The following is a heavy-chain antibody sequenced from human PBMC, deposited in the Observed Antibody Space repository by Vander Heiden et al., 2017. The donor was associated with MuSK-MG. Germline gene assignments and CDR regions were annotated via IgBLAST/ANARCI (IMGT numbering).Heavy chain of an antibody. CDR1: GYTFTSYG. V-gene: IGHV1-18*01. CDR2: ISAYNGNT. Sequence: QVQLVQSGAEVKKPGASVKVSCKASGYTFTSYGISWVRQAPGQGLEWMGWISAYNGNTNYAQKLQGRVTMTTDTSTSTAYMELRSLRSDDTAVYYCARDKGYFDWLLSWSDAFDIWGQGTMVTVSS. D-gene: IGHD3-9*01. CDR3: ARDKGYFDWLLSWSDAFDI. J-gene: IGHJ3*02.